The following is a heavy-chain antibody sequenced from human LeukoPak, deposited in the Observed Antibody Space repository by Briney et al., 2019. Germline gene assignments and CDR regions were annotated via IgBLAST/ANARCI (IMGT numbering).Heavy chain of an antibody. CDR3: ARFMVRGVRNPAYFDY. CDR1: GGSISSGDYY. V-gene: IGHV4-30-4*01. J-gene: IGHJ4*02. D-gene: IGHD3-10*01. CDR2: IYYSGST. Sequence: SQTLSLTCTVSGGSISSGDYYWSWIRQPPGKGLEWLGYIYYSGSTYYNPSLKSRVTISVDTSKNQFSLKLSSVTAADTAVYYCARFMVRGVRNPAYFDYWGQGTLVTVSS.